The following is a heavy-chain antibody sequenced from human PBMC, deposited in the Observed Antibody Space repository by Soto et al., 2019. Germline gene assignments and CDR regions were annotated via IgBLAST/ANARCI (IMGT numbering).Heavy chain of an antibody. CDR1: GYTFTSFG. V-gene: IGHV1-18*04. CDR2: ISAYNGNT. D-gene: IGHD7-27*01. J-gene: IGHJ6*02. CDR3: ARENWDYGMDV. Sequence: ASVKVSCKASGYTFTSFGISWVRQAPGQGLEWMGWISAYNGNTNYAQNFQGRVTMTIDTSTRTAYMELRSLRSDDTALYYCARENWDYGMDVWGQGTTVTV.